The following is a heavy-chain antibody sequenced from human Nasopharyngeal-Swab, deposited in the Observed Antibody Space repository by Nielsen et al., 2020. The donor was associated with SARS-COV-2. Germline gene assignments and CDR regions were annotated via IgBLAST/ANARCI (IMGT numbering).Heavy chain of an antibody. Sequence: RRAPGTGLEWIGSICSGGTTYYNASLKSRVTISVDTSKSQFSLKLPSVTAADTAMYYCARQRNHVFDIWGQGTMVTVSS. V-gene: IGHV4-39*01. J-gene: IGHJ3*02. CDR2: ICSGGTT. CDR3: ARQRNHVFDI.